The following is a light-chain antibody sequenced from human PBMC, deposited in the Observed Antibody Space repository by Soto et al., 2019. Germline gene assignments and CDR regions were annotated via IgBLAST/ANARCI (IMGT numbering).Light chain of an antibody. CDR2: DVN. Sequence: QSALTQPRSVSGPPGQSVTISCTGTSSDVGGYNYVSWYQQHPGKAPKLMIYDVNKRPSGVPDRFSGSKSGNTASLTISGLQAEDEADYYCCSYAGSYTWVFGGGTKLTVL. J-gene: IGLJ3*02. V-gene: IGLV2-11*01. CDR3: CSYAGSYTWV. CDR1: SSDVGGYNY.